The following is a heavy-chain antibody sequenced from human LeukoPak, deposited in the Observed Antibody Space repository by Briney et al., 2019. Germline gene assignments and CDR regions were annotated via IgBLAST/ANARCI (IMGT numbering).Heavy chain of an antibody. CDR2: IKEDGSER. CDR1: GFTFTNYW. CDR3: AKTARTWDY. J-gene: IGHJ4*02. V-gene: IGHV3-7*01. D-gene: IGHD5-18*01. Sequence: PGGSLRLSCAASGFTFTNYWMTWVRQAPGKELEWVANIKEDGSERHYVDSVKGRFTISRDNAKNSLYLQMNSLRAEDTAVYYCAKTARTWDYWGQGSLVTVSS.